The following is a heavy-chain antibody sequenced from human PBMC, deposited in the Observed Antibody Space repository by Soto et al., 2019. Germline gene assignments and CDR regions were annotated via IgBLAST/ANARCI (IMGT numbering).Heavy chain of an antibody. J-gene: IGHJ4*02. Sequence: PSETLSLTCSVSGGSINNNYYYWGWVRQPPGKGLEWIGSVSFTGTTYYSPSLKSRVTTSIDTSRNQFSLKLTSVTAADTAVYYCASQKLEVPAYFDYWGQGTLVTVSX. CDR2: VSFTGTT. CDR1: GGSINNNYYY. D-gene: IGHD1-1*01. CDR3: ASQKLEVPAYFDY. V-gene: IGHV4-39*01.